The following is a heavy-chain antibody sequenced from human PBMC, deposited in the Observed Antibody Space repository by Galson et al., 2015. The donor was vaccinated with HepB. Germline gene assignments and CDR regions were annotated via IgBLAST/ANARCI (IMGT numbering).Heavy chain of an antibody. CDR1: GYTFTSYG. V-gene: IGHV1-18*01. Sequence: SVKVSCKASGYTFTSYGISWVRQAPGQGLEWMGWISAYNGNTNYAQKLQGRVTMTTDTSTSTAYMELRSLRSDDTAVYYCARADYGGNSGVYFQHWGQGTLVTVSS. CDR3: ARADYGGNSGVYFQH. CDR2: ISAYNGNT. D-gene: IGHD4-23*01. J-gene: IGHJ1*01.